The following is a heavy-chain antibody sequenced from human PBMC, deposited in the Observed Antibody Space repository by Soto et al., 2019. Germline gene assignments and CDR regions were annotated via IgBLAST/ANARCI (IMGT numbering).Heavy chain of an antibody. CDR3: ARDLHNHGPGDY. J-gene: IGHJ4*02. Sequence: QVQLVQSGAEVKKPGASVKVSCKASGYTFTSYGISWVRQAPGQGLEWMGWISAYNGNTNYGQKLQGMITMTPDTPRRTAYMELRSLRSHDTAGYYCARDLHNHGPGDYWGQGTLVTVSS. D-gene: IGHD3-10*01. CDR2: ISAYNGNT. CDR1: GYTFTSYG. V-gene: IGHV1-18*04.